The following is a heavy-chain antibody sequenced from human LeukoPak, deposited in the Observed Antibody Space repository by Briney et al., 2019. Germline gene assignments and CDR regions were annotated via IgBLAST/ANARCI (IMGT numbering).Heavy chain of an antibody. V-gene: IGHV1-2*02. CDR3: ARDPSTSFLSRGYYSYHMDV. CDR1: GYTFTGYY. J-gene: IGHJ6*03. CDR2: INPNSGGT. D-gene: IGHD6-6*01. Sequence: ASVKVSCKASGYTFTGYYMHWVRQAPGQGLEWMGWINPNSGGTNYAQKFQGRVTMTRDTSISTAYMELTTLRSDDTAVYYCARDPSTSFLSRGYYSYHMDVWGKGTTVTVSS.